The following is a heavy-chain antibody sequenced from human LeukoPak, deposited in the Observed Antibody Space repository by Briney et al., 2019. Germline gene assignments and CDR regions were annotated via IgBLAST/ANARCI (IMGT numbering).Heavy chain of an antibody. CDR3: AREADCSGGGCYRGAFDI. V-gene: IGHV3-33*01. CDR2: IWYDGSNK. J-gene: IGHJ3*02. Sequence: GRSLRLSCAASGFTFSTYAMHWVRQAPGKGLEWVAVIWYDGSNKYYRDSVKGRLSISRDNSKNTLFLQMNSLRAEDTAVYYCAREADCSGGGCYRGAFDIWGQGTMVAVSS. D-gene: IGHD2-15*01. CDR1: GFTFSTYA.